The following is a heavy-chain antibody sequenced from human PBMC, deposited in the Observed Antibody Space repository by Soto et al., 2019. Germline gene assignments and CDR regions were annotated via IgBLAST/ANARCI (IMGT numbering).Heavy chain of an antibody. V-gene: IGHV4-39*01. J-gene: IGHJ6*02. CDR1: GGSISSSIYF. CDR2: MYYSGTT. Sequence: SETLSLTCVVSGGSISSSIYFWGWIRQPPGEGLEWIGSMYYSGTTSYNPSLKTRVSISIDTAKNQFSLRLSSVTAADTAVYYCASHGRRNDVVKYSYYGTLVWGQATTVTGCS. CDR3: ASHGRRNDVVKYSYYGTLV. D-gene: IGHD2-15*01.